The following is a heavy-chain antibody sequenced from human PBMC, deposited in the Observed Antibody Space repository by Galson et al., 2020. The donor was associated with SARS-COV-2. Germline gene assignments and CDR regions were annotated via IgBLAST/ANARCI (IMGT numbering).Heavy chain of an antibody. D-gene: IGHD2-2*01. CDR1: GFTIITSG. CDR3: AKDSEECGCSSCDDGYYYAMDV. J-gene: IGHJ6*02. V-gene: IGHV3-30*18. CDR2: ISFDASEK. Sequence: WETLCLSCAASGFTIITSGIHWIRQAPGKGLEWVAFISFDASEKYYADSVKGRVSVSRDKSNNTLFLQMNSLRAEDSAIYYCAKDSEECGCSSCDDGYYYAMDVWGQGTTVTVSS.